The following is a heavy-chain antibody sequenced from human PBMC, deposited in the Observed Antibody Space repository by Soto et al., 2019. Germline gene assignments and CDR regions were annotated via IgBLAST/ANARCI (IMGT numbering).Heavy chain of an antibody. V-gene: IGHV3-23*01. CDR3: AKDLLYCSSTSCYMDYYYYMDV. D-gene: IGHD2-2*02. J-gene: IGHJ6*03. CDR1: GFTFSSYA. CDR2: ISGSGGST. Sequence: EVQLLESGGGLVQPGGSLRLSCAASGFTFSSYAMSWVRQAPGKGLEWVSAISGSGGSTYYADSVKGRFTISRDNSKNTLYLQMNSRRAEDTAVYYCAKDLLYCSSTSCYMDYYYYMDVWGKGTTVTVSS.